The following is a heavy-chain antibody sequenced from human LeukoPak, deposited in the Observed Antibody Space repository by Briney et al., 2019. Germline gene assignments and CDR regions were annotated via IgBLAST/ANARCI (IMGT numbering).Heavy chain of an antibody. D-gene: IGHD5-12*01. Sequence: PGGSLRPSCAASGFTFSSYGMHWVRQAPGKGLEWVAFIRYDGSNKYYADSVKGRFTISRDNSKNTLYLQMNSLRAEDTAVYYCAKDLSRGGYDYADYWGQGTLVTVSS. CDR3: AKDLSRGGYDYADY. CDR2: IRYDGSNK. J-gene: IGHJ4*02. V-gene: IGHV3-30*02. CDR1: GFTFSSYG.